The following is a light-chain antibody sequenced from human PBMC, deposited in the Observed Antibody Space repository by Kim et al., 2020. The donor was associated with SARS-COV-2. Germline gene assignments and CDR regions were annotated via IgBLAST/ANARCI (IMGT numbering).Light chain of an antibody. CDR2: GAS. Sequence: SPGERATLSCRASQSVRSSYLAWYQQKPGRAPRLLIYGASGRATGIPDRFSGSGSGTDFTLTISRLEPEDFAVYYCQQYGTSPYTFGQGTKLEI. CDR3: QQYGTSPYT. V-gene: IGKV3-20*01. J-gene: IGKJ2*01. CDR1: QSVRSSY.